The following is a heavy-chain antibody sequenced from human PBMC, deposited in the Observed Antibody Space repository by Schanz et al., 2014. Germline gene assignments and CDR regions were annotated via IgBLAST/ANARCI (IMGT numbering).Heavy chain of an antibody. CDR3: ARDKGDSGYGIDY. CDR2: IRHDGSSK. CDR1: GFTFSDYG. J-gene: IGHJ4*02. V-gene: IGHV3-30*02. D-gene: IGHD5-12*01. Sequence: QVQLVESGGGMVQPGESLRVSCAASGFTFSDYGTHWVRQAPGKGLEWVAFIRHDGSSKYYADSVKGRFTISRDNSKNTLYLQMNSLRGDDTAVYFCARDKGDSGYGIDYWGQGSLVIVSS.